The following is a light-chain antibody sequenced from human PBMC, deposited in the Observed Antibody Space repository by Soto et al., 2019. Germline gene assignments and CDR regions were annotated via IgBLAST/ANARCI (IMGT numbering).Light chain of an antibody. CDR1: QSVNSNY. J-gene: IGKJ5*01. Sequence: EIVLTQSPGTLSLSPGERATLSCRASQSVNSNYLAWHQQKPGQAPRLLIYGVSSRATGIPDRFSGSGSGTDFTLTISRLEPEDFAVYYCQQRSNWPPITFGQGTRLEIK. CDR2: GVS. CDR3: QQRSNWPPIT. V-gene: IGKV3D-20*02.